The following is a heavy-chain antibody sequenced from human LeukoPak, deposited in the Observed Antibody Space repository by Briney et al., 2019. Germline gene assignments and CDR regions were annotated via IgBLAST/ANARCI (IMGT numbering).Heavy chain of an antibody. D-gene: IGHD3-10*01. CDR2: ISSSGSTI. J-gene: IGHJ4*02. V-gene: IGHV3-11*01. Sequence: PGGSLRLSCAASGFTFSDYYMSWIRQAPGKGLEWVSYISSSGSTIYYADSVKGRFTISRDNAKNSLYLQMNSLRAEDTAVYYCAFGHDRDYYGSGSYYNGFDYWGQGTLVTVSS. CDR1: GFTFSDYY. CDR3: AFGHDRDYYGSGSYYNGFDY.